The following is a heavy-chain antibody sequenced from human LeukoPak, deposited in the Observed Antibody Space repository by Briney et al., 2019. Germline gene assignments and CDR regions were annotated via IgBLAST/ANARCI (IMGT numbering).Heavy chain of an antibody. Sequence: PSETLSLTCTVSGGSISSSGYYWGWIRQPPGKGLEWIGSIYHSGSTYYNPSLKSRVTISVDTSKNQFSLKLSSVTAADTAVYYCARVSFGGVIDPSGYWGQGTLVTVSS. CDR1: GGSISSSGYY. J-gene: IGHJ4*02. CDR2: IYHSGST. CDR3: ARVSFGGVIDPSGY. V-gene: IGHV4-39*07. D-gene: IGHD3-16*02.